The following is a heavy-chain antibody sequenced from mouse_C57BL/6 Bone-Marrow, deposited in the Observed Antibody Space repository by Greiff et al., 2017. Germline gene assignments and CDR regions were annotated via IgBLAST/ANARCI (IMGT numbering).Heavy chain of an antibody. CDR3: ARVLFDY. CDR1: GYTFTSYW. V-gene: IGHV1-7*01. J-gene: IGHJ2*01. CDR2: INPSSGYT. Sequence: VQLQQSGAELAKPGASVKLSCKASGYTFTSYWMHWVKQRPGQGLEWIGYINPSSGYTKYNQKFKDKATLTADKYSSTAYMQLSSLTYEDSAVYYCARVLFDYWGQGTTLTVSS.